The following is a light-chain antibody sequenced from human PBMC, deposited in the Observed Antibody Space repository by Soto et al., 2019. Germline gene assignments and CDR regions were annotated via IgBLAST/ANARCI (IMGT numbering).Light chain of an antibody. J-gene: IGKJ4*01. CDR3: QQYDRSLT. V-gene: IGKV3-20*01. CDR2: GAS. CDR1: QSVSTSD. Sequence: EIVMTQSPATLSVSPGEGATLSCRASQSVSTSDFAWYQQKPGQAPRLLMYGASHRASGIPDRFSGSGSGTDFTLTISRLEPEDFAVYYCQQYDRSLTFGGGTKVDIK.